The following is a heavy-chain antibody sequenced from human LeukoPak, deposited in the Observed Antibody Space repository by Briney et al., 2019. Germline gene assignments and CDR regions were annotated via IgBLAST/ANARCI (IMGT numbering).Heavy chain of an antibody. CDR3: AKESDDYSKGQALRTATGY. J-gene: IGHJ4*02. Sequence: GGSLRLPYAVSGFTSSLYCVLGARQAPGKGLEWVAVIWYDGSDKYYADSVKGRFTISRDNSKNTLYLQMNSLRAEDTAVYYSAKESDDYSKGQALRTATGYWGQGTLVTVSS. CDR2: IWYDGSDK. CDR1: GFTSSLYC. D-gene: IGHD4-11*01. V-gene: IGHV3-33*06.